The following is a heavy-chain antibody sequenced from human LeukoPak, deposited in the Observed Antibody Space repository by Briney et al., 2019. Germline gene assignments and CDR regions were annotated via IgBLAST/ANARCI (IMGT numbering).Heavy chain of an antibody. CDR3: AKDQGPAGWFDP. Sequence: PGGSLRLSCAASGFTFSSYAMSWVRQAPGKGLEWVAVISYDGSNKYYADSVKGRFTISRDNSKNTLYLQMNSLRAEDTAVYYCAKDQGPAGWFDPWGQGTLATVSS. CDR2: ISYDGSNK. J-gene: IGHJ5*02. CDR1: GFTFSSYA. V-gene: IGHV3-30*18.